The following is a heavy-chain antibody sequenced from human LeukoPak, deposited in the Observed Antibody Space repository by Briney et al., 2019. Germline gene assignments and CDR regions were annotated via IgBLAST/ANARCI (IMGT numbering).Heavy chain of an antibody. CDR2: IYHSGST. CDR1: GGSISSGGYY. Sequence: SETLSLTCTVSGGSISSGGYYWSWIRQPPGKGLEWIGYIYHSGSTYYNPSLESRVTISVDRSKNQFSLKLSSVAAADTAVYYCAKGEGATLTAFDYWGQGTLVTVSS. CDR3: AKGEGATLTAFDY. D-gene: IGHD1-26*01. J-gene: IGHJ4*02. V-gene: IGHV4-30-2*01.